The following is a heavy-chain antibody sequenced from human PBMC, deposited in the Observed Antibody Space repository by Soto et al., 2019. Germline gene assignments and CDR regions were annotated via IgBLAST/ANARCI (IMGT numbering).Heavy chain of an antibody. Sequence: GGSLRLSCAASGFTFSNAWMSWVRQAPGKGMEWVGRIKSKTDGGATDYSAPVKVRFTISRDDSKNTLYLQMNSLKTEDTALYYCTTLGDSSGYYYYWGQGTLVTVSS. CDR1: GFTFSNAW. CDR3: TTLGDSSGYYYY. V-gene: IGHV3-15*01. D-gene: IGHD3-22*01. J-gene: IGHJ4*02. CDR2: IKSKTDGGAT.